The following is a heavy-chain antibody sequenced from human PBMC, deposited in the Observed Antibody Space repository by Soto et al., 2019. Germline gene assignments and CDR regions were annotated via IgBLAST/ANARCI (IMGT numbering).Heavy chain of an antibody. D-gene: IGHD3-10*01. CDR3: ARADYYGQTDY. V-gene: IGHV4-39*01. J-gene: IGHJ4*02. Sequence: SETLSLTCTVSGGSISSSSYYWGWIRQPPGKGLEWIGSIYYSGSTYYNPSLKSRVTISVDTSKNQFSLKLSSVTAADTAVYYCARADYYGQTDYWGQGTLVTVSS. CDR2: IYYSGST. CDR1: GGSISSSSYY.